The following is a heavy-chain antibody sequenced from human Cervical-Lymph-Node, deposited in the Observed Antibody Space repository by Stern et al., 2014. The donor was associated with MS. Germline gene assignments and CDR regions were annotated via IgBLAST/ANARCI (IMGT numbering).Heavy chain of an antibody. J-gene: IGHJ5*02. D-gene: IGHD6-13*01. CDR3: ARDLGIPAASWWFDP. CDR2: INSDASFT. CDR1: GFTFSNYW. V-gene: IGHV3-74*01. Sequence: EDQLVESGGGLVQPGGSLRLSCAASGFTFSNYWMHWVRQAPGKGLVWVSRINSDASFTTYADSVKGRFTISRDNAKNTLFLQMNSLRAEDTAVYYCARDLGIPAASWWFDPWGQGTLVTVSS.